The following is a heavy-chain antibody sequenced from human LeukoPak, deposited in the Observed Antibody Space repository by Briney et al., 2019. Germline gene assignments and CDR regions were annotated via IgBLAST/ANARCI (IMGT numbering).Heavy chain of an antibody. Sequence: SETLSLTCTVPGGSISSSSYYWGWIRQPPGKGLEWIGSIYYSGSTYYNPSLKSRVTISVDTSKNQFSLKLSSVTAADTAVYYCARLHSSSWFDYWGQGTLVTVSS. J-gene: IGHJ4*02. V-gene: IGHV4-39*01. D-gene: IGHD6-13*01. CDR1: GGSISSSSYY. CDR2: IYYSGST. CDR3: ARLHSSSWFDY.